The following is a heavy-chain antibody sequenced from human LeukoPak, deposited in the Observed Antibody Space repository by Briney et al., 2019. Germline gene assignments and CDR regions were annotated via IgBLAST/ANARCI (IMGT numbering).Heavy chain of an antibody. D-gene: IGHD5-12*01. CDR3: AVNLVATIRYYGMDV. Sequence: SVKVSCKASGGTFSSYAISWVRQAPGQGLEWMGGIIPIFGTANYAQKFQGRVTITADESTSTAYMELSSLRSEDTAVYYCAVNLVATIRYYGMDVWGQGTTVTVSS. CDR1: GGTFSSYA. V-gene: IGHV1-69*13. CDR2: IIPIFGTA. J-gene: IGHJ6*02.